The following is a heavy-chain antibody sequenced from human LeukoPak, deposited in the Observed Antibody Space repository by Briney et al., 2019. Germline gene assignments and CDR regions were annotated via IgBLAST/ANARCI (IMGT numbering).Heavy chain of an antibody. CDR3: ARGLSSSSWYY. J-gene: IGHJ4*02. CDR1: GGSFSGYY. Sequence: SETLSLTCAVYGGSFSGYYWSWIRQPPGKGLEWTGEIKNSGSTNYNPSLKSRVTISVDTSKNQFSLKLSSVTAADTAVYYCARGLSSSSWYYWGQGTLVTVSS. CDR2: IKNSGST. V-gene: IGHV4-34*01. D-gene: IGHD6-13*01.